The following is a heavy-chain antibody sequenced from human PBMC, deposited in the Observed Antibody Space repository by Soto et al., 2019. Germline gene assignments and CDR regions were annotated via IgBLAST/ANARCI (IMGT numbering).Heavy chain of an antibody. J-gene: IGHJ4*02. CDR1: GGSISSGDYY. CDR3: ARVVTIFGVVIEPYYFDY. CDR2: IYYSGST. Sequence: QVQLQESGPGLVKPSQTLSLTCTVSGGSISSGDYYWSWIRQPPGKGLEWIGYIYYSGSTYYNPSLKSRVTISVDTSKNQSSLKLSSVTAADTAVYYCARVVTIFGVVIEPYYFDYWGQGTLVTVSS. V-gene: IGHV4-30-4*01. D-gene: IGHD3-3*01.